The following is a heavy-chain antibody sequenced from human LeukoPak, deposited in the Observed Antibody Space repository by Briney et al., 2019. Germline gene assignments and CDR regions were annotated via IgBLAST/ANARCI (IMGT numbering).Heavy chain of an antibody. Sequence: SVKVSCKASGGTFSSYAISWVRQAPGQGLEWMGGIIPIFGTANYAQKFQGRVTITADESTSTAYMELSSLRSEDTAVYYCARAGRYSTPPPLGWFDPWGQGTLVTVSS. CDR1: GGTFSSYA. CDR2: IIPIFGTA. CDR3: ARAGRYSTPPPLGWFDP. J-gene: IGHJ5*02. V-gene: IGHV1-69*13. D-gene: IGHD4-11*01.